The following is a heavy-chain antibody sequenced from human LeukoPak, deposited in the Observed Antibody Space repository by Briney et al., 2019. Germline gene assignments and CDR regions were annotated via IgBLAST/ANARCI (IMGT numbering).Heavy chain of an antibody. CDR3: ARGELSLWFDY. CDR2: IYYSGST. CDR1: GGSISSYY. J-gene: IGHJ4*02. V-gene: IGHV4-59*01. D-gene: IGHD3-16*02. Sequence: PSETLSLTCTVYGGSISSYYWSWIRQPPGKGLEWIGYIYYSGSTNYNPSLKSRVTISVDTSKNQFSLKLSSVTAADTAVYYCARGELSLWFDYWGQGTLVTVSS.